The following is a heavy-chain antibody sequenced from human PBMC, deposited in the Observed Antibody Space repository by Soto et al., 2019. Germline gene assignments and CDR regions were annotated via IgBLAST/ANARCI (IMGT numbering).Heavy chain of an antibody. D-gene: IGHD2-15*01. CDR2: ISAYNGNT. V-gene: IGHV1-18*04. CDR1: GYTFTSYG. Sequence: QVQLVQSGAEVKEPGASVKVSCKASGYTFTSYGISWVRQAPGQGHEWMGWISAYNGNTNYAQRLQGRVTMTTDTSTNTAYMELRSLTSDDTAVYYCARRISVVAYYYYMDVWCKGTTVTVSS. J-gene: IGHJ6*03. CDR3: ARRISVVAYYYYMDV.